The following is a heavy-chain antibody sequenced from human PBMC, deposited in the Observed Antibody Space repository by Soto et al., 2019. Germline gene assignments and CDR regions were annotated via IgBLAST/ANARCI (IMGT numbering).Heavy chain of an antibody. CDR3: ATIPATNTLTDY. Sequence: PSETLSLTCTVSGGSLSSSSYYWGWIRQPPGKGLEWIGSIYYSGSTYYNPSLKSRVTISVDTSKNQFSLKLSSVTAADTAVYYCATIPATNTLTDYWGQGTLVTVSS. J-gene: IGHJ4*02. CDR2: IYYSGST. D-gene: IGHD2-2*02. CDR1: GGSLSSSSYY. V-gene: IGHV4-39*01.